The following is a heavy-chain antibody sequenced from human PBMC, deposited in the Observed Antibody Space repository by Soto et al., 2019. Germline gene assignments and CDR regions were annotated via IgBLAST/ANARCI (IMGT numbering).Heavy chain of an antibody. Sequence: QLQLQESGSGLVKPSQTLSLTCAVSGGSISSGGYSWSWIRQPPGKGLEWIGYIYHSGSTYYNPSLKSRVTISVDRSKNQFSLKLSSVTAADTAVYYCARVVPYDSSGYYYHYFDYWGQGTLVTVSS. V-gene: IGHV4-30-2*01. CDR3: ARVVPYDSSGYYYHYFDY. CDR2: IYHSGST. D-gene: IGHD3-22*01. CDR1: GGSISSGGYS. J-gene: IGHJ4*02.